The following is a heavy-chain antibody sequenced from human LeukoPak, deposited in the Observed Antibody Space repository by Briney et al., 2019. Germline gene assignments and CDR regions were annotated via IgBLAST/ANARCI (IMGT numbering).Heavy chain of an antibody. CDR3: ARDGAGIAAAGTAEYFQH. V-gene: IGHV1-69*10. CDR2: SIPIFGIA. CDR1: GGTFTSYA. Sequence: SVKVSCKGSGGTFTSYAISGVRQAPGQGREWMGRSIPIFGIANYAQKFQGRVTITADKSTSTAYIELSSLRSEDTAVYYCARDGAGIAAAGTAEYFQHWGQGTLVTVSS. J-gene: IGHJ1*01. D-gene: IGHD6-13*01.